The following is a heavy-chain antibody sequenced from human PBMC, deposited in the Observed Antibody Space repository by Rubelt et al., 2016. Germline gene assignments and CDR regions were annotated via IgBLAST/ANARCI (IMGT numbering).Heavy chain of an antibody. CDR3: ARDPLPVRGVIMTPTH. CDR2: ISAYHGNT. CDR1: GYTFTSYG. J-gene: IGHJ4*02. Sequence: QVQLVQSGAEVKKPGASVKVSCKASGYTFTSYGISWVRQAPGQGLEWMGWISAYHGNTNYAQKLQCRVTMTTDTSTSTAYMELSSLRSEDTAVYYCARDPLPVRGVIMTPTHWGQGTLVTVSS. V-gene: IGHV1-18*01. D-gene: IGHD3-10*01.